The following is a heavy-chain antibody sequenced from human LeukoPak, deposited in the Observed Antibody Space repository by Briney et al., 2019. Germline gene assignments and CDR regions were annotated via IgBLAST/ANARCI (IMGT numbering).Heavy chain of an antibody. J-gene: IGHJ4*02. Sequence: GGSLRLSCAASGLTFSSYAMSWVRQAPGKGLEWVSAISGSGGSTYYADSVKGRFTISRDNSKNTLYLQMNSLRAEDTAVYYCAKYRTVTLSRGTWDFDYWGQGTLVTVSS. CDR2: ISGSGGST. D-gene: IGHD4-11*01. V-gene: IGHV3-23*01. CDR1: GLTFSSYA. CDR3: AKYRTVTLSRGTWDFDY.